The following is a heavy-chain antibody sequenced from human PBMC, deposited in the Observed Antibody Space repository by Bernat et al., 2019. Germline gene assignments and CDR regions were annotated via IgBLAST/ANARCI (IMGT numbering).Heavy chain of an antibody. Sequence: QVQLVESGGGVVQPGRSLRLSCAASGFTFSSYAMHWVRQAPGKGLEWVAVISYDGSNKYNADSVKGRFTISRDNSKNTLYLQVNSLRAEETAVYYCARDREGGWPTYSIYYYYYYGMDVWGQGTTVTVSS. CDR2: ISYDGSNK. CDR1: GFTFSSYA. CDR3: ARDREGGWPTYSIYYYYYYGMDV. V-gene: IGHV3-30-3*01. D-gene: IGHD6-19*01. J-gene: IGHJ6*02.